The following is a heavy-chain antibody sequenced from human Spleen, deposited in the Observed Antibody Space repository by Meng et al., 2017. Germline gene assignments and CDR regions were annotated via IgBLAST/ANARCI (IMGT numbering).Heavy chain of an antibody. CDR3: ARDLGIVAMEGKRYYYYGMDV. J-gene: IGHJ6*02. Sequence: SVNVSCKALGGIFSNYVIGWVRQAPGQGLEWMGGINAVFGTTNYAQKFQDRVTITSDESTSTVYMELTRLTSEDTAVYFCARDLGIVAMEGKRYYYYGMDVWGQGTTVTVSS. CDR1: GGIFSNYV. CDR2: INAVFGTT. D-gene: IGHD5-12*01. V-gene: IGHV1-69*13.